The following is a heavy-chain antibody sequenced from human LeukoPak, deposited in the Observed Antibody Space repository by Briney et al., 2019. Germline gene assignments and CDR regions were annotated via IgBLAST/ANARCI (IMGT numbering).Heavy chain of an antibody. J-gene: IGHJ4*02. D-gene: IGHD4-11*01. V-gene: IGHV1-69*05. Sequence: ASVKVSCKASGGTFSSYAISWVRQAPGQGLEWMGGIIPIFGTANYAQKFQGRVTITTDESTSTAYMELSSLRSEDTAVYCCARGRRTTPSFDYWGQGTLVTVSS. CDR2: IIPIFGTA. CDR3: ARGRRTTPSFDY. CDR1: GGTFSSYA.